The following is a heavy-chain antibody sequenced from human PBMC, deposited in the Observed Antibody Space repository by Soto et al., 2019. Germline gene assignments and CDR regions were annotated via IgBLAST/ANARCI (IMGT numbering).Heavy chain of an antibody. D-gene: IGHD2-15*01. CDR2: IYYSGST. V-gene: IGHV4-39*01. Sequence: SETLSLTCTVSGGSVSSSSYYWGWIRQPPGKGLEWIGSIYYSGSTYYNPSLKSRVTISVDTSKKQFSLKLSSVTAADTAGYYCARHSADKRTYCSGGSCPYYGMDVWGQGTTVTVSS. J-gene: IGHJ6*02. CDR3: ARHSADKRTYCSGGSCPYYGMDV. CDR1: GGSVSSSSYY.